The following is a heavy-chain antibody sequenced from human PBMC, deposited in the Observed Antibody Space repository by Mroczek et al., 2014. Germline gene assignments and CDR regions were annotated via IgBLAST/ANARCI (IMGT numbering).Heavy chain of an antibody. V-gene: IGHV3-30*18. J-gene: IGHJ4*02. CDR3: AKPYYDSSGYFDY. Sequence: QVQLVESGGGVVQPGRSLRLSCAASGFTFSSYGMHWVRQAPGKGLEWVAVISYDGSNKYYADSVKGRFTISRDNSKNTLYLQMNSLRAEDTAVYYCAKPYYDSSGYFDYWGQGTLVTVSS. D-gene: IGHD3-22*01. CDR1: GFTFSSYG. CDR2: ISYDGSNK.